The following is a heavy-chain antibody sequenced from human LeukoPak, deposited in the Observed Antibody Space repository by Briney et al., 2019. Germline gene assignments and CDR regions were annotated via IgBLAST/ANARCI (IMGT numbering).Heavy chain of an antibody. CDR3: ARAGGTGPGNRHFQH. J-gene: IGHJ1*01. Sequence: ASVKVSCKASGYTFTSYDINWVRQATGQGLEWMGWMNPNSGNTGYSQKFQGRVTMTRNTSITTAYMELSSLRSEDTAVYYCARAGGTGPGNRHFQHWGQGTLVTVSP. V-gene: IGHV1-8*01. D-gene: IGHD2-8*02. CDR2: MNPNSGNT. CDR1: GYTFTSYD.